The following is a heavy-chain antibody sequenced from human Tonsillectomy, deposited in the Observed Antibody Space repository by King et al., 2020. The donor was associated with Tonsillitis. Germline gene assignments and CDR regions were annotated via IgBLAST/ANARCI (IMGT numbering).Heavy chain of an antibody. CDR2: IYYSGST. D-gene: IGHD3-9*01. CDR3: ASPFPVLKY. J-gene: IGHJ4*02. CDR1: GGSISSYY. V-gene: IGHV4-59*01. Sequence: VQLQESGPGLVKPSETLSLTCTVSGGSISSYYWSWIRQPPEKGLEWLAYIYYSGSTNYNPSLKSRATISVNTSKNQISLKLSSVTAADTAVYYCASPFPVLKYWGQGTLVTVSS.